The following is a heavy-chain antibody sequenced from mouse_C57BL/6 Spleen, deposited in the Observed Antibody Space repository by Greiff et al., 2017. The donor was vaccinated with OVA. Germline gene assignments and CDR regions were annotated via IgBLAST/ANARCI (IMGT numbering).Heavy chain of an antibody. D-gene: IGHD1-1*02. V-gene: IGHV3-1*01. CDR1: GYSITSGYD. CDR3: ARTGNGPYYIGD. Sequence: EVQLVESGPGMVKPSQSLSLTCTVTGYSITSGYDWHWIRHFPGNKLEWMGYISYSGSTNYNPSLKSRISITHDTSKNHFFLKLNSVTTEDTATYYCARTGNGPYYIGDWGQGTTLTVSS. J-gene: IGHJ2*01. CDR2: ISYSGST.